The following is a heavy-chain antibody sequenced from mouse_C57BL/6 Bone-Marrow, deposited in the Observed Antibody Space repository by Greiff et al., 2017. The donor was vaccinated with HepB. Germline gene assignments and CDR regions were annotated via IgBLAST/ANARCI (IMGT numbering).Heavy chain of an antibody. CDR3: ARSKGGYDGAMDY. CDR1: GYTFTSYW. CDR2: IYPGSGST. Sequence: QVQLQQPGAELVKPGASVKMSCKASGYTFTSYWITWVKQRPGQGLEWIGDIYPGSGSTNYNEKFKSKATLTVDTSSSTAYMQLSSLTSEDSAVYYGARSKGGYDGAMDYWGQGTSVTVSS. D-gene: IGHD2-2*01. J-gene: IGHJ4*01. V-gene: IGHV1-55*01.